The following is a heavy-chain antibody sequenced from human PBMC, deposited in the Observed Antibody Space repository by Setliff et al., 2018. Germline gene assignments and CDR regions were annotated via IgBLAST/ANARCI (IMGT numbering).Heavy chain of an antibody. CDR1: GGTFSSYA. CDR3: ARTTGYRLEGDFDY. V-gene: IGHV1-69*10. J-gene: IGHJ4*02. CDR2: IIPILGIA. D-gene: IGHD3-16*01. Sequence: SVKVSCKASGGTFSSYAISWVRQAPGQGLEWMGGIIPILGIANYAQKFQGRVTITADESTSTAYMELSSLRVEDTAIYYCARTTGYRLEGDFDYWGQGTLVTVSS.